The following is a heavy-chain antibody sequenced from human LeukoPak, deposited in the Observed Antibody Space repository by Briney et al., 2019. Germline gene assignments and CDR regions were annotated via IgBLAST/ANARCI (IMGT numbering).Heavy chain of an antibody. CDR2: IYYSGST. CDR1: GGSITSYY. V-gene: IGHV4-59*08. CDR3: ARHGQRWLQPAYYFDY. J-gene: IGHJ4*02. D-gene: IGHD5-24*01. Sequence: SETLSLTCTVSGGSITSYYSSWIRQPPGEGQAWIGYIYYSGSTNYNPSLKSRVTISVDTSKNQSSLNRRSVTAGDTAVYYCARHGQRWLQPAYYFDYWGQGTLVTVSS.